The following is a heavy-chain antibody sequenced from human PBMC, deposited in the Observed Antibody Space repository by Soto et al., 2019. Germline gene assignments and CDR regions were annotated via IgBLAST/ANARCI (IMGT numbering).Heavy chain of an antibody. CDR2: ISRGGDNT. CDR3: AKEGQCDSLTGLFYY. D-gene: IGHD3-9*01. J-gene: IGHJ4*02. Sequence: WGSLRLSCAPSGFTFSTFAMSWVRQAPWKWLDSVSGISRGGDNTYCADSEKGRFTVSRDNSKNTLYLQMNSLRAEGTAGYDSAKEGQCDSLTGLFYYWGRAIFVTV. V-gene: IGHV3-23*01. CDR1: GFTFSTFA.